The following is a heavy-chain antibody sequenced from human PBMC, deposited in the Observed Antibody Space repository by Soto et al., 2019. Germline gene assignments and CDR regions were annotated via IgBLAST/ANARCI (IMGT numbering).Heavy chain of an antibody. D-gene: IGHD3-3*01. CDR1: GYRFETYA. Sequence: ASVKVSCKSSGYRFETYAMSWVRQAPGQGLEWMGWIRAYNTDTYYAQKFQDRVTMTTDTSTGTAYMELRSLRSDDTAVYYCARGRGVIIGAMDVWGQGTTVTVSS. V-gene: IGHV1-18*01. CDR3: ARGRGVIIGAMDV. CDR2: IRAYNTDT. J-gene: IGHJ6*02.